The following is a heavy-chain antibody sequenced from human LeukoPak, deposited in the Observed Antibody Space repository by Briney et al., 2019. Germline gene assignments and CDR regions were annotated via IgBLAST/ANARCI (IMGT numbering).Heavy chain of an antibody. Sequence: GGSLRLSCAASGFTFSSYAMSWVRQAPGNGLEWVSAISGSGGSTYYADSVKGRFTISRDNSKNTLYLQMNSLRAEDTAVYYCAKANDYGDYPYYFDYWGQGTLVTVSS. CDR2: ISGSGGST. J-gene: IGHJ4*02. V-gene: IGHV3-23*01. CDR3: AKANDYGDYPYYFDY. CDR1: GFTFSSYA. D-gene: IGHD4-17*01.